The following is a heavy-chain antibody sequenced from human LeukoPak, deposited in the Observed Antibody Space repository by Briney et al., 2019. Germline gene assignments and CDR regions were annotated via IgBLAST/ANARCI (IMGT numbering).Heavy chain of an antibody. CDR3: ARGVWFGPFSRFDP. Sequence: PSETLSLTCTVSGGSISSSSYYWGWIRQPPGKGLEWIVSIYYSGSTYYNPSLKSRVTISVDTSKNQFSLKLSSVTAADTAVYYCARGVWFGPFSRFDPWGQGTLVTVSS. J-gene: IGHJ5*02. CDR2: IYYSGST. D-gene: IGHD3-10*01. V-gene: IGHV4-39*07. CDR1: GGSISSSSYY.